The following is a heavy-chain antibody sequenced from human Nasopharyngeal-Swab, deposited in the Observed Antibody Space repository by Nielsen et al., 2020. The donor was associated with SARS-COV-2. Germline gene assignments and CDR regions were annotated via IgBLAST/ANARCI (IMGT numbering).Heavy chain of an antibody. CDR1: GYTFSNYA. CDR2: VDYDGVRT. Sequence: GESLKISCTGSGYTFSNYAISWVRQAPGQGLEWVSTVDYDGVRTHYADSVEGRFIISRDNSRNTAYLQIKSLRVEDAAVYYCATWMTAHFDYWGQGTLVTVFS. J-gene: IGHJ4*02. D-gene: IGHD5-18*01. V-gene: IGHV3-23*01. CDR3: ATWMTAHFDY.